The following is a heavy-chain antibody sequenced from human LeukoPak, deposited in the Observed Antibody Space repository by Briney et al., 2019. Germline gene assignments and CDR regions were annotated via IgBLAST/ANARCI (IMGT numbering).Heavy chain of an antibody. J-gene: IGHJ5*02. V-gene: IGHV3-11*06. D-gene: IGHD6-19*01. CDR2: ISSSSSYT. CDR3: ARPSGSSGWYARGFDP. CDR1: GFTFSDYY. Sequence: GGSLRLSCAASGFTFSDYYMSWIRQAPGKGLEWVSYISSSSSYTNYADSVKGRFTISRDNAKNSLYLQMNSLGAEDTAVYYCARPSGSSGWYARGFDPWGQGTLVTVSS.